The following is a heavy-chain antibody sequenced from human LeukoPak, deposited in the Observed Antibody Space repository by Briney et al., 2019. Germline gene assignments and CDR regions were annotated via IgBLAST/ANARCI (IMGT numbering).Heavy chain of an antibody. V-gene: IGHV3-23*01. CDR2: ISGSGGST. CDR3: AKDLRGRYGAPNWFDP. D-gene: IGHD4-17*01. CDR1: GFTVGYNY. J-gene: IGHJ5*02. Sequence: PGGSLRLSCAASGFTVGYNYMTWVRQAPGKGLEWVSAISGSGGSTYYADSVKGRFTISRDNSKNTLYLQMNSLRAEDTAVYYCAKDLRGRYGAPNWFDPWGQGTLVTVSS.